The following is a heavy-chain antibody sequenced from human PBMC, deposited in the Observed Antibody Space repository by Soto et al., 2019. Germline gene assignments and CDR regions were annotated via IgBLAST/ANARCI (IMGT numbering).Heavy chain of an antibody. CDR3: AKEKSAGYSSGWWASTYFDY. CDR2: ISGSGGST. J-gene: IGHJ4*02. CDR1: GFTFSSYA. D-gene: IGHD6-19*01. V-gene: IGHV3-23*01. Sequence: GGSLRLSCAASGFTFSSYAMSWVRQAPGKGLEWVSAISGSGGSTYYADSVKGRFTISRDNSKNTLYLQMNSLRAEDTAVYYCAKEKSAGYSSGWWASTYFDYWGQGTLVTVSS.